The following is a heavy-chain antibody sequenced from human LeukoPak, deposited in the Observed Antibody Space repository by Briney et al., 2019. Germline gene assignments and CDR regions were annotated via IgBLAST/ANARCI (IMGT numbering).Heavy chain of an antibody. V-gene: IGHV1-46*01. CDR2: ISSSGDTT. J-gene: IGHJ4*02. CDR3: ASGPRVRKRNYFDY. D-gene: IGHD3-10*01. CDR1: GYTFTSFL. Sequence: ASVKVSCKTSGYTFTSFLMHWVRQAPGQGLEWLGKISSSGDTTIYAQKFQGRVTLTRDTSSTTVYMELNSLRSEDTAVYYCASGPRVRKRNYFDYWGQGTLVTVSS.